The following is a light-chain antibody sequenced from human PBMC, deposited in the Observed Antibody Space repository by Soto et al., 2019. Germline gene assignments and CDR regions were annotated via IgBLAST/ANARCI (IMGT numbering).Light chain of an antibody. CDR2: EVS. Sequence: QSVLTQPASVSGSPGQSITISCTGTSSDVGNYKYVSWYQQHPGKAPKLMIYEVSNRPSGVSNRFSGSKSGNTASLTISGLQAEDETDYYCFSYTSSGTYVFGTATKATVL. J-gene: IGLJ1*01. CDR3: FSYTSSGTYV. V-gene: IGLV2-14*01. CDR1: SSDVGNYKY.